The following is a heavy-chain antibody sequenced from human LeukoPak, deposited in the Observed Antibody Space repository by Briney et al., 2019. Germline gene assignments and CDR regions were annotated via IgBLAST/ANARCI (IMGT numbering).Heavy chain of an antibody. CDR2: IYYSGST. D-gene: IGHD3-22*01. Sequence: SETLSLTCTVSGGSISSSSYYWGWIRQPPGKGLEWIGSIYYSGSTYYNPSLKSRVTISVDTSKNQFSLKLSSVTAADKAVYYCASHYDSSGYFHYFDYWGQGTLVTVSS. CDR3: ASHYDSSGYFHYFDY. J-gene: IGHJ4*02. V-gene: IGHV4-39*01. CDR1: GGSISSSSYY.